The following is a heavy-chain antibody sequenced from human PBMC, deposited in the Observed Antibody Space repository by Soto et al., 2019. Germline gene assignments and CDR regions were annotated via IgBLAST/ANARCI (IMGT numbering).Heavy chain of an antibody. J-gene: IGHJ4*02. V-gene: IGHV3-43*01. Sequence: GGSLRLSCAASGFTFDVYTMHWVRQAPGKGLEWVSLISWDGGSTYYADSVKGRFTISRDNSKNSLYLQMNGLRTEDTALYYCAKDGQWLVLDYWGQGTLVTVSS. D-gene: IGHD6-19*01. CDR1: GFTFDVYT. CDR3: AKDGQWLVLDY. CDR2: ISWDGGST.